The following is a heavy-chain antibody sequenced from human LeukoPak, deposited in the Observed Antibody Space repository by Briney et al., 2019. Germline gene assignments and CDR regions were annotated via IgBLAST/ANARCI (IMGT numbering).Heavy chain of an antibody. CDR1: GGSISNTNW. J-gene: IGHJ4*02. Sequence: SETLSLTCGVSGGSISNTNWWSWVRQPPGQGLEWIGEISLTGLTHYNPSLESRVTVSLDKSKNQLSLNLTSVAAADTAVYYCSRENGAFSPFGYWGQGTLVTVLS. CDR2: ISLTGLT. CDR3: SRENGAFSPFGY. V-gene: IGHV4-4*02. D-gene: IGHD2-8*01.